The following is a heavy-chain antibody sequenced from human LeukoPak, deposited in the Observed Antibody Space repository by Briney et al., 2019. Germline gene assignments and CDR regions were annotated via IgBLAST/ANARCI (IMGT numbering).Heavy chain of an antibody. CDR3: TKRYVNSNYWQSLGE. Sequence: GGSLRLSCVASGFTFRTYSMNWVRQAPGKGLEWLSYITTDSTTIFYADSVRGRFTISRDNANNSLYLQMNSLRVEDTAIYYCTKRYVNSNYWQSLGEWGQGTLVTVSS. CDR1: GFTFRTYS. J-gene: IGHJ1*01. D-gene: IGHD2/OR15-2a*01. CDR2: ITTDSTTI. V-gene: IGHV3-48*01.